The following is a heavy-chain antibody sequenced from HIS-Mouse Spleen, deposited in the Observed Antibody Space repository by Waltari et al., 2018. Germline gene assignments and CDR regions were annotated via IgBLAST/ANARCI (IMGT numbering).Heavy chain of an antibody. J-gene: IGHJ3*02. Sequence: QVQLVESGGGVVQPGRSLRLSCAASGFTFRSYAMHWVRQAPGKGMGWGAVISNNGSNKYYADSVKGRFTISRDNSKNTLYLQMNSLRAEDTAVYYCARGPNWNYAFDIWGQGTMVTVSS. D-gene: IGHD1-7*01. V-gene: IGHV3-30*04. CDR2: ISNNGSNK. CDR1: GFTFRSYA. CDR3: ARGPNWNYAFDI.